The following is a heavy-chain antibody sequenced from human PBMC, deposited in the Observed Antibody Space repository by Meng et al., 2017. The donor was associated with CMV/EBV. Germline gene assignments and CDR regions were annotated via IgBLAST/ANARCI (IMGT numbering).Heavy chain of an antibody. J-gene: IGHJ6*02. V-gene: IGHV5-51*01. D-gene: IGHD6-13*01. CDR3: ARPIAAAGNDYYGMDV. CDR2: IYPGDSDT. CDR1: GYSFTSYW. Sequence: KVSCKGSGYSFTSYWIGWVRQIPGKGLEWMGIIYPGDSDTRYSPSFQGQVTISADKSISTAYLQWSSLKASDTAMYYCARPIAAAGNDYYGMDVWGQGTTVTVSS.